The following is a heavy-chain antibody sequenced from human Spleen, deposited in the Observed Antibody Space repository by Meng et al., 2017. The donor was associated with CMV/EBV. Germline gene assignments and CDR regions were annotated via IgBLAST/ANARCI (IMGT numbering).Heavy chain of an antibody. D-gene: IGHD2-21*02. CDR1: GYTFTSYY. V-gene: IGHV1-46*01. J-gene: IGHJ3*01. Sequence: ASVKVSCKASGYTFTSYYMHWVRQAPGQGLEWMGIINPSGGSTSYAQKFHGRVTMTRDTSTSTVYMELGSLRSEDTALYYCARQDQLLFGGAFDVWGQGTMVTVSS. CDR3: ARQDQLLFGGAFDV. CDR2: INPSGGST.